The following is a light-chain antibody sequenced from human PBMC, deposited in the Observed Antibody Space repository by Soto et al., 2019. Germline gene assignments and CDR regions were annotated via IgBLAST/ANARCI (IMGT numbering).Light chain of an antibody. CDR3: QQYGSSGT. CDR2: EAS. V-gene: IGKV3-20*01. J-gene: IGKJ1*01. CDR1: QSVSSTY. Sequence: EIVLTQSPGTLSLSPGERATLSCRASQSVSSTYLTWYQQKPGQAPRLLIYEASRRATGIPDRFSGSGSGTDFSLTISRLEPEDFAVYYCQQYGSSGTFGQGTKVDI.